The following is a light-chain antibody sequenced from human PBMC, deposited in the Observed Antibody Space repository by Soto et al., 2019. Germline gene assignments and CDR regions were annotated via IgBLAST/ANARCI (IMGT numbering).Light chain of an antibody. CDR3: QQLNSYPLT. CDR2: AAS. J-gene: IGKJ4*01. CDR1: QDLKTD. V-gene: IGKV1-17*01. Sequence: IPMTQSASFLSASVGDRGNIXCRASQDLKTDLGWYQQIAGEARKLLIYAASTLQIGGPSRFSGSGSETDFTRTISSLQPEDFAAYYGQQLNSYPLTFGGGTKVDIK.